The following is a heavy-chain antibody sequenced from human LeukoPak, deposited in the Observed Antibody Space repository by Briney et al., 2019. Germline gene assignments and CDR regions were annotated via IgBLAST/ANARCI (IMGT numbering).Heavy chain of an antibody. CDR2: IYPGDSDI. Sequence: GESLKISCKGSGYSISSHWISWVRQMPGKGLQWMGIIYPGDSDIKYSPSFQGQVTISADKSISTAYLQWSSLKASDTAMYYCARQDGYNFSPFDYWGQGTLVTVSS. D-gene: IGHD5-24*01. V-gene: IGHV5-51*01. CDR1: GYSISSHW. J-gene: IGHJ4*02. CDR3: ARQDGYNFSPFDY.